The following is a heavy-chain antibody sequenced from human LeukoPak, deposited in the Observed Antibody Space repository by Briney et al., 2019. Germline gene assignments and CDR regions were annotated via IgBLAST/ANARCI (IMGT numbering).Heavy chain of an antibody. V-gene: IGHV1-8*02. CDR2: MNPNSGNT. CDR1: GYTFTGYY. CDR3: ARGATYCGGDCYSDYYYGMDV. J-gene: IGHJ6*02. D-gene: IGHD2-21*02. Sequence: GASVKVSCKASGYTFTGYYMHWVRQATGQGLEWMGWMNPNSGNTGYAQKFQGRVTMTRNTSISTAYMELSSLRSEDTAVYYCARGATYCGGDCYSDYYYGMDVWGQGTTVTVSS.